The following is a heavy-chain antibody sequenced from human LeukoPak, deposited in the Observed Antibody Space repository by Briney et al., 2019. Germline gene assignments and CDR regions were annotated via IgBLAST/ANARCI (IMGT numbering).Heavy chain of an antibody. CDR1: GFTFSTYW. CDR3: ARSAPGPDY. V-gene: IGHV3-74*01. J-gene: IGHJ4*02. CDR2: INTDGSTT. Sequence: HPGGSLRLSCAVSGFTFSTYWMHWVRQAPGKGLVWVSRINTDGSTTYYADSVKGRFSISRDNAKNTLYLQMNSLTAEDTAVYYCARSAPGPDYWGQGTLVTVSS.